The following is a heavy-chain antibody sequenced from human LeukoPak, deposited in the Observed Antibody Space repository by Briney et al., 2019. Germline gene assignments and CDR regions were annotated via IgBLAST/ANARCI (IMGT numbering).Heavy chain of an antibody. CDR1: GDSVSSNSAG. CDR2: TYYKSKWHN. D-gene: IGHD3-16*01. V-gene: IGHV6-1*01. CDR3: TRGWLAVGVDY. J-gene: IGHJ4*02. Sequence: SQTLSLTCAISGDSVSSNSAGWNWIRQSPSRGLEWMGRTYYKSKWHNDYAVSLKSRLTINPDTSKNQFSLQLNSVTPEDTAVYYCTRGWLAVGVDYWGQGTLVTVSS.